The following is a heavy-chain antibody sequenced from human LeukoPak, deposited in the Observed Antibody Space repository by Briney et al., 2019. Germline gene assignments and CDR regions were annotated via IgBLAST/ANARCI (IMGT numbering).Heavy chain of an antibody. CDR3: ARDSMAIYDYVWGSYREESNYFDY. V-gene: IGHV3-30*04. CDR1: GFTFSSYA. Sequence: GGSLRLSCAASGFTFSSYAMHWVRQAPGKGLEWVAVISYDGTNKYYTDSVKGRFTISRDNAKNSLYLQMNSLRAEDTAVYYCARDSMAIYDYVWGSYREESNYFDYWGQGTLVTVSS. J-gene: IGHJ4*02. D-gene: IGHD3-16*02. CDR2: ISYDGTNK.